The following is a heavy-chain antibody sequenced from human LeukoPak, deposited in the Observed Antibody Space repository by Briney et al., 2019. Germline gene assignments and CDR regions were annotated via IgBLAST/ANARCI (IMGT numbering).Heavy chain of an antibody. CDR1: GFTVSSKD. V-gene: IGHV3-53*04. CDR2: IYSAGST. CDR3: ARDLPLDC. J-gene: IGHJ4*02. Sequence: GGSLRLSCAASGFTVSSKDMSWVRQAPGRGLEWVSVIYSAGSTYYADSVKGRFTISRHDSKNTLYLQMNSLRPEDTAVYYCARDLPLDCWGQGTLVTVSS.